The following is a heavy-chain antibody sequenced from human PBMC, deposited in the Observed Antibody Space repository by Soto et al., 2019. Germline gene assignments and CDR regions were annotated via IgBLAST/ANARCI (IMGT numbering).Heavy chain of an antibody. J-gene: IGHJ4*02. CDR1: GGSISSGGYY. Sequence: QVQLQESGPGLVKPSQTLSLTCTVSGGSISSGGYYWSWIRQHPGKGLEWIGYIYYSGSTYYNPSLKSXXTXSXXTSQNQFSLKLSSVTAADTAVYYCARDRTYYYFDYWGQGTLVTVSS. D-gene: IGHD1-26*01. CDR3: ARDRTYYYFDY. V-gene: IGHV4-31*03. CDR2: IYYSGST.